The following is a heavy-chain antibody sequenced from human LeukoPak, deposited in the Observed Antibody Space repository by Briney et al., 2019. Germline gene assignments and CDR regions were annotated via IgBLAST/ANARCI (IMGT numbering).Heavy chain of an antibody. CDR2: LRYDGSNK. Sequence: PGGSLRLSCAASGFTFSSYGMNWVRQAPGKGLEWVAFLRYDGSNKYYADSVKGRFTISRDNSKNTLYLQMNSLRAEDTAVYYCARSRGGSYSAAFDIWGQGTMVTVSS. CDR1: GFTFSSYG. D-gene: IGHD1-26*01. V-gene: IGHV3-30*02. J-gene: IGHJ3*02. CDR3: ARSRGGSYSAAFDI.